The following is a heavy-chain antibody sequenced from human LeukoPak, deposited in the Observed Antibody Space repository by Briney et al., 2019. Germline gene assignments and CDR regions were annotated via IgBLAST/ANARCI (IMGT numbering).Heavy chain of an antibody. CDR1: GFTVSSNY. V-gene: IGHV3-66*01. D-gene: IGHD5-18*01. Sequence: PGGSLRLSCAASGFTVSSNYMSWVRQAPGKGLEWLSVIYSGGSTYYADSVKGRFTISSDNSKNTLYLQMNSLRAEDTAVYYCTTKRGYSYGYADWGQGTLVTVSS. CDR2: IYSGGST. J-gene: IGHJ4*02. CDR3: TTKRGYSYGYAD.